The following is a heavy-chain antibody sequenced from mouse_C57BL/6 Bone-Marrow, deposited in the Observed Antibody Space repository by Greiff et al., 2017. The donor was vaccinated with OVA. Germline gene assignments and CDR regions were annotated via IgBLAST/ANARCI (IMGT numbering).Heavy chain of an antibody. CDR2: IYPGSGST. CDR1: GYTFTSYW. J-gene: IGHJ2*01. D-gene: IGHD1-1*01. V-gene: IGHV1-55*01. Sequence: VKLQQPGAELVKPGASVKMSCKASGYTFTSYWMTWVKQRPGQGLEWIGDIYPGSGSTNYNEKFKSKATLTVDTSSSTAYMQLSSLTSEDSAGYYCARTTDYWGQGTTLTVSS. CDR3: ARTTDY.